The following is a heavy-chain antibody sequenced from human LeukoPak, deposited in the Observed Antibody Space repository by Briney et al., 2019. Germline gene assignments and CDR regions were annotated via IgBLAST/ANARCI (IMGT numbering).Heavy chain of an antibody. CDR2: ISYDGSNK. CDR1: GFTFSSYA. CDR3: ARDEDYGDYVRYYYYGMDV. J-gene: IGHJ6*04. D-gene: IGHD4-17*01. Sequence: PGRSLRLSCAASGFTFSSYAMHWVRQAPGKGLEWVAVISYDGSNKYYADSVKGRFTISRDNSKNTLYLQMNSLRAEDTAVYYCARDEDYGDYVRYYYYGMDVWGEGTPVTVSS. V-gene: IGHV3-30*04.